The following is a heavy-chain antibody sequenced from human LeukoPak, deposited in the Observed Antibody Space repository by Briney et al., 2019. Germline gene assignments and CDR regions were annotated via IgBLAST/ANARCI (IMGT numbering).Heavy chain of an antibody. CDR2: INHSGGT. V-gene: IGHV4-34*01. CDR3: ARGGVLRFLEWKPQENWFDP. D-gene: IGHD3-3*01. Sequence: PSETLSLTCAVYGGSFSGYYWSWIRQPPGKGLEWIGEINHSGGTNYNPSLKGRVTISVDTSKNQFSLKLSSVTAADTAVYYCARGGVLRFLEWKPQENWFDPWGQGTLVTVSS. J-gene: IGHJ5*02. CDR1: GGSFSGYY.